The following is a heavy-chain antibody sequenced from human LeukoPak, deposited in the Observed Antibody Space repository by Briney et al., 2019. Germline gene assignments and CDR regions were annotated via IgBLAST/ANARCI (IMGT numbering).Heavy chain of an antibody. D-gene: IGHD5-18*01. Sequence: GGSLRLSCAASGFTFSSYGMSWVRQAPGKGLEWVSAISGSGGSTYYADSVKGRFTISRDNSKNTLYLQMNSLRAEDTAVYYCAKDHDTAMGGEEFDYWGQGTLVTVSS. CDR3: AKDHDTAMGGEEFDY. CDR2: ISGSGGST. J-gene: IGHJ4*02. CDR1: GFTFSSYG. V-gene: IGHV3-23*01.